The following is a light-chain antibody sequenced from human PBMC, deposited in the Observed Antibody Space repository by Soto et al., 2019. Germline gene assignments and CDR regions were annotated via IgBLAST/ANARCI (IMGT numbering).Light chain of an antibody. Sequence: SYELTQPSSVSVSPGQTARITCSGDVLAKKYARWFQQKPGQAPVMVIYKTTERPSGIPERFSGSNSGTTVTLTISGAQVEDEGDYYCYSAADNLRVFGGGTQLTVL. V-gene: IGLV3-27*01. CDR3: YSAADNLRV. CDR1: VLAKKY. CDR2: KTT. J-gene: IGLJ3*02.